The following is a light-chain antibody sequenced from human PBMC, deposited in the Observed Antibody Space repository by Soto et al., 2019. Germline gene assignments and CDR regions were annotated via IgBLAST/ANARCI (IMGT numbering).Light chain of an antibody. Sequence: EIVLTQSPGTLSLSPGERATLSCRASQSLSTYSLAWYQQKPSQTPRLLIYAASTRDTDIPDRFNGSGSGTDFALTISRLEPEDFALYYCQQYEASPLTFGPGTKVDVK. CDR2: AAS. J-gene: IGKJ3*01. CDR3: QQYEASPLT. V-gene: IGKV3-20*01. CDR1: QSLSTYS.